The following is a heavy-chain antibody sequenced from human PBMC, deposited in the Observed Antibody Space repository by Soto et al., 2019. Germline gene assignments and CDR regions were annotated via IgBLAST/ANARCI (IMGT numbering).Heavy chain of an antibody. V-gene: IGHV3-13*01. CDR2: IGTAGDT. Sequence: GGSLRLSCAVSGFTFSSYDMHWVRQVTGKGLEWVSAIGTAGDTYYPGSVKGRFTISRENAKNSLYLQMNSLRAGDTAVYYCARANAGLYYFDYWGQGTLVTVSP. CDR3: ARANAGLYYFDY. D-gene: IGHD6-13*01. J-gene: IGHJ4*02. CDR1: GFTFSSYD.